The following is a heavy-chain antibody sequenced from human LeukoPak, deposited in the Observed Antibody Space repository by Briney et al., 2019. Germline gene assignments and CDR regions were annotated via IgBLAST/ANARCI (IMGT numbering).Heavy chain of an antibody. CDR2: TFYRSKWYT. J-gene: IGHJ4*02. CDR1: GDSVSSTSGA. V-gene: IGHV6-1*01. CDR3: AREVVGGQFDY. D-gene: IGHD1-26*01. Sequence: SQTLPLTCAISGDSVSSTSGAWDWIRQSPSRGLEWLGRTFYRSKWYTEYAISVKSRITINPDTSKNQFSLQLNSVTPEDAAVYYCAREVVGGQFDYWGQGTLVTVSS.